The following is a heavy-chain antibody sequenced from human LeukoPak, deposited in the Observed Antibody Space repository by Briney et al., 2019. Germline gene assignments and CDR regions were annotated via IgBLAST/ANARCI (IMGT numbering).Heavy chain of an antibody. CDR2: IIPVLGIA. J-gene: IGHJ6*02. CDR1: GGTFSSYA. V-gene: IGHV1-69*04. CDR3: ASSKATVVVVAAHLYYYGMDV. Sequence: SVKVSCKASGGTFSSYAISWVRQAPGQGLEWMGRIIPVLGIANYAQKFQGRVTITADKSTSTAYMELSSLRSEDTAVYYCASSKATVVVVAAHLYYYGMDVWGQGTTVTVSS. D-gene: IGHD2-15*01.